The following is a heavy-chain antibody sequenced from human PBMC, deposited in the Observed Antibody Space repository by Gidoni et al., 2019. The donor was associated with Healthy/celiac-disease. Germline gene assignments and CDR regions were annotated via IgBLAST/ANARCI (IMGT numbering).Heavy chain of an antibody. D-gene: IGHD1-1*01. CDR2: IRGRGGST. J-gene: IGHJ4*02. V-gene: IGHV3-23*01. CDR3: ARWAGGNAGVDFDY. Sequence: EVPLLESGGGLVQPGGSLRLSCAASGFTFSSYAMSWVRQAPGKGLEWVSSIRGRGGSTDYADSVKGRFTISRDNSKNTLYLQMNSLRAEDTAVYYCARWAGGNAGVDFDYWGQGTLVTVSA. CDR1: GFTFSSYA.